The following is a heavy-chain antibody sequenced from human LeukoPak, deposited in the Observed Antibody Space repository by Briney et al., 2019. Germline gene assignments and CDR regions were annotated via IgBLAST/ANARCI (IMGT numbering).Heavy chain of an antibody. D-gene: IGHD2-15*01. CDR3: YLIVGSDFDY. V-gene: IGHV1-8*03. CDR1: GYTFPTYD. CDR2: MNPNSGNT. J-gene: IGHJ4*02. Sequence: ASVKVSCKASGYTFPTYDINWVRQATGQGLEWMGWMNPNSGNTGYAQKFQGRVTITRSTSISTAYMELSSLRSEDTAVYYCYLIVGSDFDYWGQGTLVTVSS.